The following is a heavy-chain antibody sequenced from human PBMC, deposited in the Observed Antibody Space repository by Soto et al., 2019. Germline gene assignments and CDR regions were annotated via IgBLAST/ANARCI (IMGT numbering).Heavy chain of an antibody. CDR1: GFTFSNAW. CDR2: IKSKTDGGTT. J-gene: IGHJ3*02. CDR3: TTDAPWYSSSWYWDAFDI. D-gene: IGHD6-13*01. Sequence: PGGSLRLSXAASGFTFSNAWMSWVRQAPGKGLEWVGRIKSKTDGGTTDYAAPVKGRFTISRDDSKNTLYLQMNSLKTEDTAVYYCTTDAPWYSSSWYWDAFDIWGQGTMVTVSS. V-gene: IGHV3-15*01.